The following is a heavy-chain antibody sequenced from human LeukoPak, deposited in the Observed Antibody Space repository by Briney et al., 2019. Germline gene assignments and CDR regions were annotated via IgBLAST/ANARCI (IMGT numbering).Heavy chain of an antibody. Sequence: ETLSLTCAVYGGSFSGYHCSWIRQPPGKGLEWIGEIHDSGSTKYNPSLKSRVIILVDTSKNQCSLNLTSVTAADTAVYYCARGDRVLSERSRSYYYYQYAMGVWGQGTTVTVSS. CDR2: IHDSGST. J-gene: IGHJ6*02. D-gene: IGHD1-26*01. CDR3: ARGDRVLSERSRSYYYYQYAMGV. V-gene: IGHV4-34*01. CDR1: GGSFSGYH.